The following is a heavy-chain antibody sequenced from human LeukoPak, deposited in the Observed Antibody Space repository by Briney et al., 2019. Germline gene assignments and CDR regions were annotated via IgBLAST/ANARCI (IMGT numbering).Heavy chain of an antibody. D-gene: IGHD3-22*01. CDR3: ARGRFNYDSSGYSSFYH. Sequence: PGGSLRLSCAASGFTFSSYWMHWVRQAPGKGLVWVSRINTDGSSTSYADSVKGRFTISRDNAKNSLYLQMNSLRAEDTAVYYCARGRFNYDSSGYSSFYHWGQGTLVTVSS. J-gene: IGHJ4*02. CDR2: INTDGSST. V-gene: IGHV3-74*01. CDR1: GFTFSSYW.